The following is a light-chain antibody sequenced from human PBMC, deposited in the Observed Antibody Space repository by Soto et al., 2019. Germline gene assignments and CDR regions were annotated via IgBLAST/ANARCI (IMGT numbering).Light chain of an antibody. CDR3: CSYTSSSTPVV. Sequence: QSALTQPASVSGSPGQSITISCTGTSSDVGGYNYVSWYQQHPGKAPKLMIYDVSNRPSGVSNRFSVSKSGNTASLTISGLQAEDEADYYCCSYTSSSTPVVFGGGTKLTVL. CDR1: SSDVGGYNY. J-gene: IGLJ2*01. CDR2: DVS. V-gene: IGLV2-14*03.